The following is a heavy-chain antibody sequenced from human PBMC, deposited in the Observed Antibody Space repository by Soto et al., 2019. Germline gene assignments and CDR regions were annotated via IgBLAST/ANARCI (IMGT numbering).Heavy chain of an antibody. CDR3: ARDPTVRIAVAGAFDY. CDR2: IWYDGSKK. V-gene: IGHV3-33*01. D-gene: IGHD6-19*01. J-gene: IGHJ4*02. Sequence: QPGGSLRLSCAASEFTFRSYGMHWVRQAPGKGLEWVAVIWYDGSKKYYADSVKGRFTISRDNSNNTLYLQMNSLRTEDTAVYFCARDPTVRIAVAGAFDYWGQGTLVTVSS. CDR1: EFTFRSYG.